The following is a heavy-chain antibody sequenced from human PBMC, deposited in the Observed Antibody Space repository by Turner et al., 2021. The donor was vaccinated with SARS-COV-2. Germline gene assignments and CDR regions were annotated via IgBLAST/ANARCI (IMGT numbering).Heavy chain of an antibody. Sequence: QITLKESGPTLVNLPQTPTLSCTFSGFSFTTSGVGVVWIRQPPGKALEWLALVYWNDEKRYSPSLKRRVTITKDTSKNQVVLTMTNVDPLDTATYFCTHTPGVGSSDFWGQGTLVTVSP. D-gene: IGHD3-10*01. CDR2: VYWNDEK. V-gene: IGHV2-5*01. CDR3: THTPGVGSSDF. J-gene: IGHJ4*02. CDR1: GFSFTTSGVG.